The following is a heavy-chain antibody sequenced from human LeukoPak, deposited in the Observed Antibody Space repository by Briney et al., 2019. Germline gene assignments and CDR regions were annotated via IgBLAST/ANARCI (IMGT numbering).Heavy chain of an antibody. CDR1: GFTFSSYS. V-gene: IGHV3-21*01. J-gene: IGHJ5*02. CDR3: ARDSSRDGDLRFDP. Sequence: GGSLRLSCAASGFTFSSYSMNWVRQAPGKGLEWVSSISSSSSYIYYADSVKGRFTISRDNAKNSLYPQMNSLRAEDTAVYYCARDSSRDGDLRFDPWGQGTLVTVSS. CDR2: ISSSSSYI. D-gene: IGHD4-17*01.